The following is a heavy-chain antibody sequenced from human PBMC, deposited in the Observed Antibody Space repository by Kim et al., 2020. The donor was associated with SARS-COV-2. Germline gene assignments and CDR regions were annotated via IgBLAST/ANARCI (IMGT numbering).Heavy chain of an antibody. CDR1: GYTFTSYA. D-gene: IGHD1-7*01. V-gene: IGHV1-3*01. CDR3: ARDGLIGSTGYYYYYIDV. CDR2: INGGNGNT. J-gene: IGHJ6*03. Sequence: ASVKVSCKASGYTFTSYAIHWVRQAPGQRLEWMGWINGGNGNTKYSQKFQGRVTFSRDTSASTAYMELSSLRSEDTAVYYCARDGLIGSTGYYYYYIDVWGKGTPVTVSS.